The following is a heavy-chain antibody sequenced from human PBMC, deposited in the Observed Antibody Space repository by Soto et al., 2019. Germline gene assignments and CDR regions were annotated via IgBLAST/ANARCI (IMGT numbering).Heavy chain of an antibody. J-gene: IGHJ5*02. CDR1: GFTFTSYA. V-gene: IGHV1-3*01. CDR2: INAGNGNT. Sequence: ASVKVSCESSGFTFTSYAMHWVRQAPGQSLAWMVCINAGNGNTKYSQKFQGRVTITRDTSAITAYMELSSLRSEDTAVYYCARARVRPIQYYSGSGSYWWFDPWGQGTLVTVSS. D-gene: IGHD3-10*01. CDR3: ARARVRPIQYYSGSGSYWWFDP.